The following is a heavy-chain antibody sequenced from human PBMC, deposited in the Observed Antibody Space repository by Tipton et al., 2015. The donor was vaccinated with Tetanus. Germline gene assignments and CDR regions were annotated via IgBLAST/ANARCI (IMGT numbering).Heavy chain of an antibody. D-gene: IGHD3-10*01. CDR1: GASITSDEYY. Sequence: TLSLTCTVSGASITSDEYYWRWIRQSPGRGLESIGYVLNSGKTYYHPSLRRRVITSLDRSKSQFSLKLTSVTAADTAVYYCARFLSFGSGTYGARWGQGALVTVSS. CDR3: ARFLSFGSGTYGAR. J-gene: IGHJ4*02. CDR2: VLNSGKT. V-gene: IGHV4-30-4*01.